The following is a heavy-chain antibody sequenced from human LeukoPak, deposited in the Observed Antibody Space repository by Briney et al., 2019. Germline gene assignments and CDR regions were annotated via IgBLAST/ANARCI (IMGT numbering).Heavy chain of an antibody. Sequence: ASVKVSCKASGYTFTGYYMHWVRQAPGRGLEWMGRINPNSGGTNYAQKFQGRVTMTRDTSISTAYMELSRLRSDDTAVYYCASVIAAAGTQYFDYWGQGTLVTVSS. D-gene: IGHD6-13*01. J-gene: IGHJ4*02. CDR1: GYTFTGYY. CDR3: ASVIAAAGTQYFDY. CDR2: INPNSGGT. V-gene: IGHV1-2*06.